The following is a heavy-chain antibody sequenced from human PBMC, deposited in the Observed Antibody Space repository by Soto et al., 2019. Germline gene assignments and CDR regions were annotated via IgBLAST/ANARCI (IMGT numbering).Heavy chain of an antibody. CDR1: GGTFSSHS. Sequence: VQLMQSGAEVKQPGSSVKVSCKASGGTFSSHSINWVRQAPGQGLEWMGGIITLFGTANYAQNCQGRVTITADQSTSTAYMEINSLRSDDTAVYYCAREVGYGDFSAALLDGGQGTLVTVSS. J-gene: IGHJ4*02. CDR2: IITLFGTA. D-gene: IGHD4-17*01. V-gene: IGHV1-69*01. CDR3: AREVGYGDFSAALLD.